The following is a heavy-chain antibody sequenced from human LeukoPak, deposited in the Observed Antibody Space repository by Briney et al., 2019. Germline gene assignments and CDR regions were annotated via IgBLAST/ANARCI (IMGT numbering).Heavy chain of an antibody. CDR3: ARPLTGTYGFAF. J-gene: IGHJ4*02. V-gene: IGHV4-34*01. Sequence: GSLRLSCAASGFTFSTYWMNWIRQPPGKGLEWIGEVNHSGGTNYNPSLKSRVALSVDTSKNQFSLRLNSVSDADTATYYCARPLTGTYGFAFWSQGTPVLVST. D-gene: IGHD1-14*01. CDR2: VNHSGGT. CDR1: GFTFSTYW.